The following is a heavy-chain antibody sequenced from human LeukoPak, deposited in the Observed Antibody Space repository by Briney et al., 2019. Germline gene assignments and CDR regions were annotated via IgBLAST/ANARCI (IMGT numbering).Heavy chain of an antibody. CDR1: GFTFSDYY. D-gene: IGHD3-22*01. CDR2: ISSSGSTI. CDR3: ASESSDSSAGPIDY. J-gene: IGHJ4*02. V-gene: IGHV3-11*01. Sequence: GSLRLSCAASGFTFSDYYMSWIRQAPGKGLEWVSYISSSGSTIYYADSVKGRFTISRDNAKNSLYLQMNSLRAEDTAVYYCASESSDSSAGPIDYWGQGTLVTVSS.